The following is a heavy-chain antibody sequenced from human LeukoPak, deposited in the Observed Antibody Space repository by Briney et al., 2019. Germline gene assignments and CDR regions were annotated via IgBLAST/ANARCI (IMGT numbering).Heavy chain of an antibody. CDR3: ARGDSSSWSAWFDP. D-gene: IGHD6-13*01. J-gene: IGHJ5*02. V-gene: IGHV4-59*01. CDR1: GGSISSYY. CDR2: IYYSGST. Sequence: SETLSLTCTVSGGSISSYYWSWIRQPPGKGLEWIGYIYYSGSTNYNPSLKSRVTISVDTSKNQFSLKLSSVTAADTAVYYCARGDSSSWSAWFDPWGQGTLVTLSS.